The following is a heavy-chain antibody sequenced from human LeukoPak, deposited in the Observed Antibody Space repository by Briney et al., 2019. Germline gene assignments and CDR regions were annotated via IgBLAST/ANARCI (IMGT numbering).Heavy chain of an antibody. D-gene: IGHD6-19*01. J-gene: IGHJ3*01. Sequence: PSETLSLTCAVSEMSFSAYYWHWIRQSPGKGLEWIGEINYGGSTKYTPSLEGRGTILIDTSKNQFSLKLTSVTAADTAVYYCARGFPPGSGSRGSHAFDVWGQGTMVTVSS. CDR1: EMSFSAYY. CDR2: INYGGST. CDR3: ARGFPPGSGSRGSHAFDV. V-gene: IGHV4-34*01.